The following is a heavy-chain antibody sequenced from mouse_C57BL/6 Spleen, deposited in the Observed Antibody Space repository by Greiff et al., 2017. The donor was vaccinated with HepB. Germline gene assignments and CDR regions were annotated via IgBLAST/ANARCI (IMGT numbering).Heavy chain of an antibody. D-gene: IGHD1-1*01. CDR1: GFNIKDDY. CDR2: IDPENGDT. Sequence: EVQLQQSGAELVRPGASVKLSCTASGFNIKDDYMHWVKQRPEQGLEWIGWIDPENGDTEYASKLQGKATITADTSSNTAYLQLSSLTSEDTAVYYCTTIDYGSSDYWGQGTTLTVSS. CDR3: TTIDYGSSDY. V-gene: IGHV14-4*01. J-gene: IGHJ2*01.